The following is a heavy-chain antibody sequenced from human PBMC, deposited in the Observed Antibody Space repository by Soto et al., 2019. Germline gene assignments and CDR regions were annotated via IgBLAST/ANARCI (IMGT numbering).Heavy chain of an antibody. CDR2: ISGSGGST. CDR3: AKDAGVTFFGVVPDTLPP. D-gene: IGHD3-3*01. J-gene: IGHJ5*02. CDR1: GFTFSSYA. Sequence: EVQLLESGGGLVQPGGSLRLSCAASGFTFSSYAMSWVRQAPGKGLEWVSAISGSGGSTYYADSVKGRFTISRDNSKNTLYLQRQGWNAEDRALYYWAKDAGVTFFGVVPDTLPPWGRGTLVTVSS. V-gene: IGHV3-23*01.